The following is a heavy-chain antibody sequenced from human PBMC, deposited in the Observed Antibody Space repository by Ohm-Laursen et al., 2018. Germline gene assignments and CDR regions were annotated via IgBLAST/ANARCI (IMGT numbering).Heavy chain of an antibody. D-gene: IGHD2-15*01. CDR3: ASLGRYCSGENCYGIDY. CDR1: DNSINTYY. V-gene: IGHV4-4*07. Sequence: GTLSLTCTVTDNSINTYYWSWLRQPAGKGLEYIGRILFSGDTNPDYNPSLKSRVTMSADTSKNHFSLRLSSVTAADTAVYYCASLGRYCSGENCYGIDYWGQGTLVTVSS. J-gene: IGHJ4*02. CDR2: ILFSGDT.